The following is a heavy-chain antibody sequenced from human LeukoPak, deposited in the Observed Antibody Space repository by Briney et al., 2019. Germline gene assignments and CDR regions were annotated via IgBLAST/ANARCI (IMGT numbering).Heavy chain of an antibody. V-gene: IGHV3-11*01. CDR3: ASDGVDVYHYYMEV. CDR1: GFSFSDYY. Sequence: GGSMRLSCAASGFSFSDYYMSWIRQAPGKGLEYVSYISRSDSARYYTDSVKGRFTIPRDNAKNSLYLQMNFLRAEDTAVYYCASDGVDVYHYYMEVWGKGTTVTVSS. CDR2: ISRSDSAR. J-gene: IGHJ6*03. D-gene: IGHD5-24*01.